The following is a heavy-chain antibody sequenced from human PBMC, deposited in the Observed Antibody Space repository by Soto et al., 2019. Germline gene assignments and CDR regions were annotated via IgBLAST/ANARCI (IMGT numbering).Heavy chain of an antibody. Sequence: QVQLVESGGDLVKPGGSLRLSCAASGYTFSDYYMSWIRQAPGKGREWISYIVTRGTKIYYADSVKVRFTITRDNAKNSLYLEMNSLRDEDTAVYYCASHYDMWSGYLSPVDYWGQGTLVTVSS. J-gene: IGHJ4*02. D-gene: IGHD3-3*01. V-gene: IGHV3-11*01. CDR3: ASHYDMWSGYLSPVDY. CDR2: IVTRGTKI. CDR1: GYTFSDYY.